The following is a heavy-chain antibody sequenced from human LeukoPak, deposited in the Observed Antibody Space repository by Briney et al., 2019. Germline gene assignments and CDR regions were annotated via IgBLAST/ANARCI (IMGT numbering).Heavy chain of an antibody. D-gene: IGHD1/OR15-1a*01. Sequence: ASVKVSCKASGYTFTGYYMHWVRQAPGQGLEWMGRINPNSGGTNYAQKFQGRVTMTTDTSISTAYMELSRLRSDDTAVYYCARGITGTNNWFDPWGQGTLVTVSS. CDR1: GYTFTGYY. CDR3: ARGITGTNNWFDP. CDR2: INPNSGGT. V-gene: IGHV1-2*06. J-gene: IGHJ5*02.